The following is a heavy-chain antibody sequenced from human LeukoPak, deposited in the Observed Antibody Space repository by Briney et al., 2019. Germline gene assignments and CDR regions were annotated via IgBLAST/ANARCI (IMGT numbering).Heavy chain of an antibody. Sequence: SETLSLTCAVYGGSFSGSYWSWIRQPPGKGLEWIGEINHSGSTNYNPSLKSRVTISVDTSKNHFSPKLSSVTAADTAVYYCARVWGSYRYSGRYYFDYWGQGTLVTVSS. CDR1: GGSFSGSY. CDR2: INHSGST. CDR3: ARVWGSYRYSGRYYFDY. V-gene: IGHV4-34*01. J-gene: IGHJ4*02. D-gene: IGHD3-16*02.